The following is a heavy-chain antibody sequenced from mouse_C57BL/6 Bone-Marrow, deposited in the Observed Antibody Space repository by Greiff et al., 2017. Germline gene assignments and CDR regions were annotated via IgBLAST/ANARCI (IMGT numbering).Heavy chain of an antibody. Sequence: EVKLQESGPGLVKPSQSLSLTCSVTGYSIPSGYYWNWIRQFPGNKLEWMGYISYDGSNNYNPSLKNRISITRDTSKNQFFLKLNSVTTEDTATYYCARADYYGSSFAYWGQGTLVTVSA. D-gene: IGHD1-1*01. V-gene: IGHV3-6*01. J-gene: IGHJ3*01. CDR3: ARADYYGSSFAY. CDR1: GYSIPSGYY. CDR2: ISYDGSN.